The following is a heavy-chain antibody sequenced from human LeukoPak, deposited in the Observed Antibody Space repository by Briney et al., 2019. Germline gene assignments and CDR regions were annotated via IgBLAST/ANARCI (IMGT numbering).Heavy chain of an antibody. Sequence: GGSLRLSCAASGFTFSGSAMHWVRQASGKGLEWVGRIRSKANSYATAYAASVKGRFTISRDDSKNTAYLQMNSLKTADTAVYYCTRPLSHCSSTSCYDPDYWGQGTLVTVSS. CDR1: GFTFSGSA. CDR2: IRSKANSYAT. D-gene: IGHD2-2*01. CDR3: TRPLSHCSSTSCYDPDY. V-gene: IGHV3-73*01. J-gene: IGHJ4*02.